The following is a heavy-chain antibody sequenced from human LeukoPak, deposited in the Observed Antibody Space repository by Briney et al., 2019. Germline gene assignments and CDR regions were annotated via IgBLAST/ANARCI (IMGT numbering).Heavy chain of an antibody. Sequence: ASVKVSCKASGYTFTSYAMHWVRQAPGQRLEWMGWINAGNGNTKYSQKFQVRVTMTTDTSTSTAYMEPRSLRSDDTAVYYCARDLCGGDCYTNFDIWGQGTMVTVSS. J-gene: IGHJ3*02. V-gene: IGHV1-3*01. D-gene: IGHD2-21*02. CDR1: GYTFTSYA. CDR2: INAGNGNT. CDR3: ARDLCGGDCYTNFDI.